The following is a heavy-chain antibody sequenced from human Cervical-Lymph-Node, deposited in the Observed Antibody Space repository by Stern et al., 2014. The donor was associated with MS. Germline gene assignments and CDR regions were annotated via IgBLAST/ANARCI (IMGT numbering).Heavy chain of an antibody. V-gene: IGHV1-2*06. J-gene: IGHJ4*02. CDR2: INPNTGGT. D-gene: IGHD2-2*02. CDR3: ARQVKGGTSTSCYMMLAY. CDR1: GYTFTGYY. Sequence: VQLVESGAEVKKPGASVKVSCKASGYTFTGYYMHWVRPAPGQGLEWMGRINPNTGGTNYAQKFQGRVTRTTDTFISTAYMELRRLRSDDTAVYYCARQVKGGTSTSCYMMLAYWGQGTLVTVSS.